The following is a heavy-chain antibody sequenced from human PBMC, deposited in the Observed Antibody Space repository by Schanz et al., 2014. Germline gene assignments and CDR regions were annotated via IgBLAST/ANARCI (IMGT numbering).Heavy chain of an antibody. V-gene: IGHV3-7*04. CDR2: IKQDGSEK. CDR3: ARDNYYGSGSCAY. Sequence: EVQLVESGGGLVQPGGSLRLSCGGSGFTFGKNWMSWVRQAPGKGLEWVANIKQDGSEKYYVDAVKGRFTISRDNAKNSMYLHMKSLRGEDTAVYYCARDNYYGSGSCAYWGQGTLVTVSS. D-gene: IGHD3-10*01. J-gene: IGHJ4*02. CDR1: GFTFGKNW.